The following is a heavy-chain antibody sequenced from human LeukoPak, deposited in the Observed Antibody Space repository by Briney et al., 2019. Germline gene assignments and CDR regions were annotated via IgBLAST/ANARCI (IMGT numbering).Heavy chain of an antibody. Sequence: GGSLRLSCAASGFTFSDYYMSWIRQAPGKGLEWVSYSSSSGSTIYYADSVKGRFTISRDNAKNSLYLQMNSLRAEDTAVYYCARCSLVVITTIDYWGQGTLVTVSS. V-gene: IGHV3-11*01. CDR2: SSSSGSTI. CDR1: GFTFSDYY. J-gene: IGHJ4*02. D-gene: IGHD3-22*01. CDR3: ARCSLVVITTIDY.